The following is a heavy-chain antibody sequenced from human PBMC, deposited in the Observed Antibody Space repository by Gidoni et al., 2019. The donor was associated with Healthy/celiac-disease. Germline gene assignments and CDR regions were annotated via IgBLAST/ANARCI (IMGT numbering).Heavy chain of an antibody. CDR3: ARGGADYYGSGSAHQPYYYYYYYMDV. D-gene: IGHD3-10*01. Sequence: EVQLVESGGGVVRPGGSLRLPCAASGFTFGDYGLSWGRPAPGKGLEWVSGINWNGGSTGYADSVKGRFTISRDNAKNSLYLQMNSLRAEDTALYYCARGGADYYGSGSAHQPYYYYYYYMDVWGKGNTVTVSS. V-gene: IGHV3-20*04. CDR1: GFTFGDYG. J-gene: IGHJ6*03. CDR2: INWNGGST.